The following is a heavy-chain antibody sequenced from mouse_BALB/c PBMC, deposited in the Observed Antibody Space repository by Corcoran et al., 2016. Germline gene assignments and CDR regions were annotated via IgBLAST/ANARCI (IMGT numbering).Heavy chain of an antibody. V-gene: IGHV14-3*02. Sequence: EVQLQQSGAELVKPGASVKLSCTASGFNIKDTYMHWVKQRPEQGLEWIGRIDPANGNTKYDPKFQGKATITADTSSNTAYLQLSSLTYEDTAVYYCATMITTAYWGQGTLVTVSA. CDR1: GFNIKDTY. D-gene: IGHD2-4*01. CDR2: IDPANGNT. J-gene: IGHJ3*01. CDR3: ATMITTAY.